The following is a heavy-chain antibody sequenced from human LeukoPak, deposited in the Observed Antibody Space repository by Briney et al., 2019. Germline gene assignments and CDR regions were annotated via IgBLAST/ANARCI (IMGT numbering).Heavy chain of an antibody. CDR1: GFTFSSYP. CDR2: ISGSGGST. CDR3: AKGGSCSGGSCYGFVDY. V-gene: IGHV3-23*01. Sequence: GGSLRLSCAASGFTFSSYPMSWVRQAPGKGLEWVSAISGSGGSTYYAHSVRGRFTIHRHNHKNTLYLQMNSLRGGDAAVYLGAKGGSCSGGSCYGFVDYWGQGTLVTVSS. J-gene: IGHJ4*02. D-gene: IGHD2-15*01.